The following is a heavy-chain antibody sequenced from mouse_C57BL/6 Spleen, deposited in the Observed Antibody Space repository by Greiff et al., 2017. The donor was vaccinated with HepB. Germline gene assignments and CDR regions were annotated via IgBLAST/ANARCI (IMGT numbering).Heavy chain of an antibody. Sequence: EVQLQESGPGLVKPSQSLSLTCSVTGYSITSGYYWNWIRQFPGNKLEWMGYISYDGSNNYNPSLKNRISITRDTSKNQFFLKLNSVTTEDTATYYCAREGYYGSSVVLAYWGQGTLVTVSA. J-gene: IGHJ3*01. CDR1: GYSITSGYY. CDR2: ISYDGSN. D-gene: IGHD1-1*01. CDR3: AREGYYGSSVVLAY. V-gene: IGHV3-6*01.